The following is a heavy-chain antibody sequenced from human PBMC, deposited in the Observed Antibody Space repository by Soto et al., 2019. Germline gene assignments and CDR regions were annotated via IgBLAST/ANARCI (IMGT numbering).Heavy chain of an antibody. CDR1: GGSISSYY. D-gene: IGHD2-2*01. J-gene: IGHJ6*03. Sequence: SETLSLTCTVSGGSISSYYWSWIRQPPGKGLEWIGYIYYSGSTNYKPSLKSRVTISVDTSKNQFSLKLSSVTAADTAVYYCARVYVVPAASVHYYMDVWGKGTTVTVSS. V-gene: IGHV4-59*01. CDR3: ARVYVVPAASVHYYMDV. CDR2: IYYSGST.